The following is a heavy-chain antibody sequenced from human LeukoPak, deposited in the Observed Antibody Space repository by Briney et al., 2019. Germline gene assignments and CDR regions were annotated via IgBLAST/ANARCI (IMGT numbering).Heavy chain of an antibody. V-gene: IGHV7-4-1*02. CDR3: ARDQTPYCSGGTCYSDN. J-gene: IGHJ4*02. CDR1: GYTFTTYA. D-gene: IGHD2-15*01. Sequence: ASVKVSCKASGYTFTTYAMNWVRQAPGQGLEWMGWINTNTGNPTYAQGFTGRFVFSLDTSVSTAYLQITSLKAEDTAVYYCARDQTPYCSGGTCYSDNWGQGTLVTVSS. CDR2: INTNTGNP.